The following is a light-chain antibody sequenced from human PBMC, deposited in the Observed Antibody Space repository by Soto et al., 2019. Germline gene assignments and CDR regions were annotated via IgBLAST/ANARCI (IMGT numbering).Light chain of an antibody. Sequence: DIQMTQSPSSLSASVGDTVTITCQASQDIDNYLNWYQHKPGQAPKLLIYDASYLETGVTSRFNGGRSRSHFTTTISSIRHEDTATYYCRQYDSLPPYTFGPGTKLE. CDR1: QDIDNY. J-gene: IGKJ2*01. CDR2: DAS. CDR3: RQYDSLPPYT. V-gene: IGKV1-33*01.